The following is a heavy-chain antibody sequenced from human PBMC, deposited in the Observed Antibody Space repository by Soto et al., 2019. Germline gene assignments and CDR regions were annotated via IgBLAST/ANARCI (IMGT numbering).Heavy chain of an antibody. Sequence: PSETLSLTCTVSGGSISSSSYYWGWIRQPPGKGLEWIGSIYYSGSTYYNPSLKSRVTISVDTSKNQFSLKLSSVTAADTAVYYCASPKPRLYNWNEVEPEDYYYYYVMDVWAQGTTVTVSS. CDR2: IYYSGST. CDR1: GGSISSSSYY. CDR3: ASPKPRLYNWNEVEPEDYYYYYVMDV. J-gene: IGHJ6*02. V-gene: IGHV4-39*01. D-gene: IGHD1-1*01.